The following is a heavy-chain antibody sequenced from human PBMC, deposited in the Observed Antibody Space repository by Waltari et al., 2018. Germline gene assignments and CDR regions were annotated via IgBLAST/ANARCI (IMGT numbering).Heavy chain of an antibody. Sequence: QVQLVESGGGVVQPGGSLRLSCAASGFTFGSSGMPWVRQAPGTGLEWVAFIRYDGRNKYYADSVKGRFTISRDNSKNTLYLQMNSLRAEDTAVYYCAKDTVRAARPSYYYYYMDVWGKGTTVTVSS. CDR2: IRYDGRNK. J-gene: IGHJ6*03. CDR3: AKDTVRAARPSYYYYYMDV. D-gene: IGHD6-6*01. CDR1: GFTFGSSG. V-gene: IGHV3-30*02.